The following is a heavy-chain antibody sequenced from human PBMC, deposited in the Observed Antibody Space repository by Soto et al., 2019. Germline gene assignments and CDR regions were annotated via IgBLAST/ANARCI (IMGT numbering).Heavy chain of an antibody. CDR2: ISSNGVGT. Sequence: EVQLAESGGGLAQPGGSLRLSCAATGFTLSGYAMDWVRQAPGKGLEYVSGISSNGVGTYYANSVQGRFTISRDNSKKPVYLQMGRLRPEDMAVYYWARRARTDFYYMDVWGKGTTVTVSS. CDR1: GFTLSGYA. J-gene: IGHJ6*03. CDR3: ARRARTDFYYMDV. D-gene: IGHD6-6*01. V-gene: IGHV3-64*01.